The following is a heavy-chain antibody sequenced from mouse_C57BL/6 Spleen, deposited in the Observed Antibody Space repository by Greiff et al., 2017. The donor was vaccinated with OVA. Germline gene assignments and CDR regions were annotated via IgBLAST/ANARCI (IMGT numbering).Heavy chain of an antibody. J-gene: IGHJ1*03. D-gene: IGHD1-1*01. CDR2: ISSGGDYL. CDR3: TRGGRRYGYFDV. Sequence: EVKLVESGEGLVKPGGSLKLSCAASGFTFSSYAMSWVRQTPEKRLEWVAYISSGGDYLYYADTVKGRFPLSRDNARNTLYLQMGSLKSKDTAMYYCTRGGRRYGYFDVWGTGTTVTVSS. V-gene: IGHV5-9-1*02. CDR1: GFTFSSYA.